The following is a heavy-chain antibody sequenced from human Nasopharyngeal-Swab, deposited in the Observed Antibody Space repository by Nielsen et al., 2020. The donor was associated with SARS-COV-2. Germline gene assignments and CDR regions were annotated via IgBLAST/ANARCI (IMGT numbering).Heavy chain of an antibody. V-gene: IGHV4-59*01. CDR1: GGSISSYY. Sequence: SETLSLTCIVSGGSISSYYWSWIRQPPGKGLEWIGYIYYSGSTNYNPSLKSRVTISVDTSKNQFSLKLTSVTAADTAVYYCASNSTSWYGSAFDIWGQGTMVTVSS. CDR3: ASNSTSWYGSAFDI. CDR2: IYYSGST. J-gene: IGHJ3*02. D-gene: IGHD2-2*01.